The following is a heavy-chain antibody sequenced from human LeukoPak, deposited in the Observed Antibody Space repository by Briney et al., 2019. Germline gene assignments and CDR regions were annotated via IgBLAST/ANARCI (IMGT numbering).Heavy chain of an antibody. J-gene: IGHJ6*03. CDR1: GGTFTSYA. D-gene: IGHD1-1*01. CDR3: AVQPYSIYNYRGV. Sequence: ASVKVSCKASGGTFTSYAISWVRQAPGQGLEWMGRIIPILGIANYAQKFQGRVTITADKSTSTAYMELSSLRSEDTAVYYCAVQPYSIYNYRGVWGQETTVTVSS. V-gene: IGHV1-69*04. CDR2: IIPILGIA.